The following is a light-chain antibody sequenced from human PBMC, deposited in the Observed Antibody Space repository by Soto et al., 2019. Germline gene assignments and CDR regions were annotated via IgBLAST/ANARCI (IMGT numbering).Light chain of an antibody. CDR2: GAS. J-gene: IGKJ1*01. Sequence: LVPGYRSTLSCRSSQSLGRNSLTWYQQHPGQPPRLLIHGASRRAAGIPDSFRGRGSGTYFALTITRLEAADVAVYYCQQYGRSPWTFGQGTKVDIK. V-gene: IGKV3-20*01. CDR3: QQYGRSPWT. CDR1: QSLGRNS.